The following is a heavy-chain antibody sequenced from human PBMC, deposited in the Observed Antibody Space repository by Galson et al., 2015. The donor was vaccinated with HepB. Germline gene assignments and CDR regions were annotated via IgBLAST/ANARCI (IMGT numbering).Heavy chain of an antibody. CDR3: ARDLDYCGGDCYFLNAFDI. Sequence: SVKVSCKASGYSFTNYGINWVRQAPGQGLEWMGWISTYNDKTNYAQKSQGRVTMTTDTSTSTAYMELRSLRSDDTAVYYCARDLDYCGGDCYFLNAFDIWGQGTMVTVSS. J-gene: IGHJ3*02. V-gene: IGHV1-18*01. D-gene: IGHD2-21*02. CDR1: GYSFTNYG. CDR2: ISTYNDKT.